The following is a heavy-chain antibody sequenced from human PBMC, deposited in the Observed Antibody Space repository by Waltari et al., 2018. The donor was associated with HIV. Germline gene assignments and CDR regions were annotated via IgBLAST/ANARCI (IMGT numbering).Heavy chain of an antibody. CDR1: GLPFSYHA. CDR3: VRVGTSFDF. Sequence: EVQLVESGGGLVQPGGSLRLSCVASGLPFSYHAMNWVRQAPGKGLEWISYISSNSSTIYHAESVKGRFTISRDNAKNSLYLQMNSLRDEDTAVYYCVRVGTSFDFWGQGTLVTVSS. CDR2: ISSNSSTI. V-gene: IGHV3-48*02. D-gene: IGHD2-8*01. J-gene: IGHJ4*02.